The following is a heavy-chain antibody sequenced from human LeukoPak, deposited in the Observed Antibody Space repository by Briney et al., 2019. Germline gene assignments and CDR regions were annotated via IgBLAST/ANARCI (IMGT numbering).Heavy chain of an antibody. CDR3: ARPGYFDTSRYWHGS. Sequence: GGSLRLSCAASGFTFSSFWMSWVRQAPGKGLQWVANIKGDGSETYYVDSVKGRFTISRDNAKSSLYLQMNSLRAEDTAVYFCARPGYFDTSRYWHGSWGQGTLVTVSS. J-gene: IGHJ4*02. CDR1: GFTFSSFW. V-gene: IGHV3-7*01. CDR2: IKGDGSET. D-gene: IGHD3-22*01.